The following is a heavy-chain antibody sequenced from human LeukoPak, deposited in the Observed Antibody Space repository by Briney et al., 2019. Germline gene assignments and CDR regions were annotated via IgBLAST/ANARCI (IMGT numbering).Heavy chain of an antibody. CDR3: ARAPPLYCSSTSCYQLGYYYGMDV. CDR1: GGSISSSSYY. Sequence: SETLSLTCTVSGGSISSSSYYWGWIRQPPGKGLEWIGSIYYSGSTYCNPSLKSRVTISVDTSKNQFSLKLSSVTAADTAVYYCARAPPLYCSSTSCYQLGYYYGMDVWGQGTTVTVSS. CDR2: IYYSGST. J-gene: IGHJ6*02. V-gene: IGHV4-39*07. D-gene: IGHD2-2*01.